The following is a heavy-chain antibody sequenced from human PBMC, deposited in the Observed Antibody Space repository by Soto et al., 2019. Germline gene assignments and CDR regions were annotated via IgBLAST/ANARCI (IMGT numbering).Heavy chain of an antibody. Sequence: ASVKVSCKASGYTFTNYGVSWVRQAPGQGLEWMGWISAYNGKANYAHNIQGRVTMTIDTSTSTAYMELRSLRSDDTAVYYCARQHNDLWSDSPDFDYWGQGTLVTVSS. V-gene: IGHV1-18*04. J-gene: IGHJ4*02. CDR2: ISAYNGKA. CDR3: ARQHNDLWSDSPDFDY. CDR1: GYTFTNYG. D-gene: IGHD3-3*01.